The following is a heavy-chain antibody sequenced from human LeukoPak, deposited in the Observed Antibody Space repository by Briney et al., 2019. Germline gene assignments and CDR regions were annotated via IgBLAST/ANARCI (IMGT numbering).Heavy chain of an antibody. V-gene: IGHV1-69*13. Sequence: GASVKVSCKASGGTFSSYAISWVRQAPGQGLEWMGGIIPIFGTANYAQKFQGRVTITADESTSTAYMELSSLRSEDTAVYYCARDYHDYVWGSYRSGAFDIWGQGTMVTVSS. CDR1: GGTFSSYA. J-gene: IGHJ3*02. CDR3: ARDYHDYVWGSYRSGAFDI. CDR2: IIPIFGTA. D-gene: IGHD3-16*02.